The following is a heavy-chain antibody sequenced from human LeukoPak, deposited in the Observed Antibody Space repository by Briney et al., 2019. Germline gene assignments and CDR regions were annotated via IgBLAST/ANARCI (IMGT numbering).Heavy chain of an antibody. CDR1: GFTFSSYS. CDR3: ARGVWFGELEYDY. CDR2: ISSSSSTI. V-gene: IGHV3-48*01. D-gene: IGHD3-10*01. Sequence: PGGSLRLSCAASGFTFSSYSMNWVRQAPGKGLEWVSYISSSSSTINYADSVKGRFTISRHNSKNTLYLQMNSLRAEDTAVYYCARGVWFGELEYDYWGQGTLVTVSS. J-gene: IGHJ4*02.